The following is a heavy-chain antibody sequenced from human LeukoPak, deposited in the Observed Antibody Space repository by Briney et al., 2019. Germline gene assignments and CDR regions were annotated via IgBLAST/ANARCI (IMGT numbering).Heavy chain of an antibody. J-gene: IGHJ6*02. V-gene: IGHV4-59*08. D-gene: IGHD3-9*01. Sequence: SETLSLTCTVSGGSISSYYRSWIRQPQGTGLERIGYIYYSHSTKYHPPLKSRVTISVDTSKIQFSLKLSAVTAADTAVYYWARLTLVIKNSPYYYYGMDVWGQGTTVTVSS. CDR2: IYYSHST. CDR3: ARLTLVIKNSPYYYYGMDV. CDR1: GGSISSYY.